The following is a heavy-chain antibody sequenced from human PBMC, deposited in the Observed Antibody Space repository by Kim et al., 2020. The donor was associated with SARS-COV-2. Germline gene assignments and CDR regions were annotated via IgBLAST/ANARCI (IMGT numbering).Heavy chain of an antibody. CDR2: GVGT. V-gene: IGHV3-74*01. Sequence: GVGTVYADSRKGRFNISRDNAKNMLYLQMSSLRADDAAVYFCVRSAAAFDYWGQGTLVSVSS. J-gene: IGHJ4*02. CDR3: VRSAAAFDY. D-gene: IGHD6-13*01.